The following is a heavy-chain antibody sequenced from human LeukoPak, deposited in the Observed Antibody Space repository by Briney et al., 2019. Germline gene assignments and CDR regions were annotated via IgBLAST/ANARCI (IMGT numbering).Heavy chain of an antibody. Sequence: SETLSLTCTVSGGSISSYYWSWIRQPPGKGLEWIGYIYYSGSTNYNPSLKSRVTISVDTSKNQFSLKLSSVTAADTAVYYCARDRKYSGYDYSHYYYGMDVWGKGTTVTVSS. V-gene: IGHV4-59*01. D-gene: IGHD5-12*01. CDR2: IYYSGST. CDR1: GGSISSYY. J-gene: IGHJ6*04. CDR3: ARDRKYSGYDYSHYYYGMDV.